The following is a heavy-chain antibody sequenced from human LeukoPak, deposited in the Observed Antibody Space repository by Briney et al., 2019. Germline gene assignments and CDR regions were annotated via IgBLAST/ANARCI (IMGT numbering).Heavy chain of an antibody. J-gene: IGHJ4*02. D-gene: IGHD3-10*01. Sequence: GGSLRLSCAASGFTFSSYEMNWVRQAPGKGLEWVSYIGNSGRTIYYADSLKGRFTISRDNAKNSLYLQMNSLRAEDTAVYCCARMRYGSGSDFDYWGQGTLVTVSS. CDR3: ARMRYGSGSDFDY. V-gene: IGHV3-48*03. CDR1: GFTFSSYE. CDR2: IGNSGRTI.